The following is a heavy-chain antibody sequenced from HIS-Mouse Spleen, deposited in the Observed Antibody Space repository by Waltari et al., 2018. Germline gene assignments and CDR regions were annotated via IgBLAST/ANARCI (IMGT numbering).Heavy chain of an antibody. CDR2: IYYSGST. V-gene: IGHV4-30-4*01. CDR3: ARGAPYCSGGSCYPKYYFDY. CDR1: GGSISSGDYY. Sequence: QVQLQESGPGLVKPSQTLSLTCTVSGGSISSGDYYWSWIRQPPGKGLEWIGYIYYSGSTHYKPSLKSRVTISVDTSKNQFSLKLSSVTAADTAVYYCARGAPYCSGGSCYPKYYFDYWGQGTLVTVSS. D-gene: IGHD2-15*01. J-gene: IGHJ4*02.